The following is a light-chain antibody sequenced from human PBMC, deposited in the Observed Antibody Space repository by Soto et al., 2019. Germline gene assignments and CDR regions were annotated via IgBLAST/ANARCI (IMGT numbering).Light chain of an antibody. CDR1: QSVSSSY. CDR3: HQRQSWPRT. V-gene: IGKV3D-20*02. J-gene: IGKJ1*01. Sequence: IVLTQSPGTLSLSPGERATLSCRASQSVSSSYLAWYQQKPGQAPRLLIYDASNRAAGIPDRFSGSGTGTDFTLTISDVQPEDFAVYYCHQRQSWPRTFGQGTKVDI. CDR2: DAS.